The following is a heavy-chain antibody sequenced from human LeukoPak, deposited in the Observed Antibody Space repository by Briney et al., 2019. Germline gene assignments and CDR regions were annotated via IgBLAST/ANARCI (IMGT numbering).Heavy chain of an antibody. D-gene: IGHD3-16*02. V-gene: IGHV4-39*01. Sequence: SETLSLTCTVSGGSISSSSYYWGWIRQPPGKGLEWIGGIYYSGSTYYNPSLKSRVTISVDTSKNQFSLKLSSVTAADTAVYYCARHMVYDYVWGSYRPFDYWGQGTLVTVSS. J-gene: IGHJ4*02. CDR1: GGSISSSSYY. CDR2: IYYSGST. CDR3: ARHMVYDYVWGSYRPFDY.